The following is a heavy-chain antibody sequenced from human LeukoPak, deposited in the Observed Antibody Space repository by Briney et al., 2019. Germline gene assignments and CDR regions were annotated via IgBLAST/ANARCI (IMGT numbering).Heavy chain of an antibody. V-gene: IGHV1-69*13. CDR1: GGTFSSYA. J-gene: IGHJ4*02. CDR3: ARAGDYYYGSGSTLDY. D-gene: IGHD3-10*01. CDR2: IIPIFGTA. Sequence: SVKVSCKASGGTFSSYAISWVRQAPGQGLEWMGGIIPIFGTANYAQKFQGRVTITADESSSTAYMELSSLRSEDTAVYYCARAGDYYYGSGSTLDYWGQGTLFTVSS.